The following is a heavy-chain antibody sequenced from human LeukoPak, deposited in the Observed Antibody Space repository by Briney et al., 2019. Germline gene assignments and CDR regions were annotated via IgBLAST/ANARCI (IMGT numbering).Heavy chain of an antibody. V-gene: IGHV1-18*04. J-gene: IGHJ4*02. CDR3: ARDGTGATREDY. Sequence: ASVKVSCKASGYTFTSYGISRVRQAPGQGLEWMGWISAYNGNTNYAQKLQGRVTMTTDTSTSTAFMELRSLRSDDTAVYYCARDGTGATREDYWGQGTLVTVSS. CDR2: ISAYNGNT. CDR1: GYTFTSYG. D-gene: IGHD1-1*01.